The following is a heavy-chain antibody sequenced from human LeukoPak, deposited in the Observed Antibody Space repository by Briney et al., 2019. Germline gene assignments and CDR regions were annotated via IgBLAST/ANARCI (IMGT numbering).Heavy chain of an antibody. J-gene: IGHJ4*02. CDR3: ARGYYYGSGSYYTLFDY. Sequence: GASVKVSCKASGYTFTGYYMHWVRQAPGQGLEWMGWINPNSGGTNYAQKFQGRVTMTRDTSISTAYMELSRLRSDDTAVYYCARGYYYGSGSYYTLFDYWGQGTLVTVSS. CDR1: GYTFTGYY. D-gene: IGHD3-10*01. CDR2: INPNSGGT. V-gene: IGHV1-2*02.